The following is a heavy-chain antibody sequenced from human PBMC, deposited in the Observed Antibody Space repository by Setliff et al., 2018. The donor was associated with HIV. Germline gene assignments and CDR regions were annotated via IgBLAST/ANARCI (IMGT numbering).Heavy chain of an antibody. V-gene: IGHV4-38-2*02. Sequence: NPSETLSLTCTVSGDSISSDFYWGWIRQPPGKGLEWIGSIYHSGNTYYMPSLQSRVTISVDMSKNQFSLKLSSVTAADTAVYYCASTYCGGDCYSRYFQHWGQGTLVTVSS. CDR2: IYHSGNT. CDR1: GDSISSDFY. J-gene: IGHJ1*01. CDR3: ASTYCGGDCYSRYFQH. D-gene: IGHD2-21*02.